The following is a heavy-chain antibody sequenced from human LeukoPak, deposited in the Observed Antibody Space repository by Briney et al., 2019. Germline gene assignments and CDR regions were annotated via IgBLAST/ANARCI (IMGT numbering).Heavy chain of an antibody. CDR2: MKPNNGKT. CDR1: GYSFTSHD. V-gene: IGHV1-8*01. CDR3: VRWADTPFDY. J-gene: IGHJ4*02. D-gene: IGHD5-18*01. Sequence: ASVKVSCKASGYSFTSHDINCVRQATGQGLEWMGWMKPNNGKTGYAQKFQGRVTMTSDTSISTAYMELSSLKSEDTAVYYCVRWADTPFDYWGQGTLVTVSS.